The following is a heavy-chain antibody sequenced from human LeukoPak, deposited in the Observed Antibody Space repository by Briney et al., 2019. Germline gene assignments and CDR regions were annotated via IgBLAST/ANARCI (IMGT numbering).Heavy chain of an antibody. V-gene: IGHV4-30-2*01. Sequence: SETLSLTCAVSGGSISSGGYSWSWIRQPPGKGLEWIGYIYHSGSTYYNPSLKSRVTISVDRSKNQFSLKLSSVTAADTAVYYCARDTGSAWGQGTLVTVSS. CDR3: ARDTGSA. D-gene: IGHD3-10*01. J-gene: IGHJ4*02. CDR1: GGSISSGGYS. CDR2: IYHSGST.